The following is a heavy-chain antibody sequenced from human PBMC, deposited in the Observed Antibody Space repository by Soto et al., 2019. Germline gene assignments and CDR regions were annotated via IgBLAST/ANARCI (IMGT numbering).Heavy chain of an antibody. V-gene: IGHV4-30-4*01. D-gene: IGHD5-18*01. CDR1: GDSISSNSNY. Sequence: SETLSLTCTVSGDSISSNSNYWSWIRQPPGEGLEWIGFISYSGTTSYSPSLKSRVAISLDTSKNQFSLSLSSVTAADTAVYYCARGRGYSYLHAPWGQRTLVTVSS. CDR2: ISYSGTT. CDR3: ARGRGYSYLHAP. J-gene: IGHJ5*02.